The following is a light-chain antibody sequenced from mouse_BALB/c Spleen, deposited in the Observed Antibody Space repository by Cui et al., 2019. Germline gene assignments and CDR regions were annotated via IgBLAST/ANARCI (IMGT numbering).Light chain of an antibody. CDR1: TGVSY. V-gene: IGKV4-69*01. CDR3: HQRSSYPWT. J-gene: IGKJ1*01. CDR2: DTS. Sequence: ILRTQSPAIMSVSSGEKVSMTCSASTGVSYMHWYQQKPGSAPKPWIYDTSNLASGFPARFSGNGSGNSYSLISSSMEAEDAATYYCHQRSSYPWTFGGGTKLKIK.